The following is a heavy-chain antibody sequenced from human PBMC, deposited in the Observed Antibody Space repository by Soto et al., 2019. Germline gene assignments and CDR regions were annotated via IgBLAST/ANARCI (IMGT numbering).Heavy chain of an antibody. CDR1: GFTFRNYW. Sequence: EGRLVESGGGLVQPGGSLRLSCAAYGFTFRNYWMSWVRQAPGKGLEWVANIKGDGSEKQFLDSVKGRFTISRDNAENSLYLQMTSLRAEDTAVYYCAGDVGAVPATDWGQGTLVTVSS. CDR2: IKGDGSEK. D-gene: IGHD6-19*01. V-gene: IGHV3-7*01. J-gene: IGHJ4*02. CDR3: AGDVGAVPATD.